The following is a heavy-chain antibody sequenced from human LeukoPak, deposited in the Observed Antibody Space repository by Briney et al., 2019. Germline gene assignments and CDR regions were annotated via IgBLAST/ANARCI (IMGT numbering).Heavy chain of an antibody. V-gene: IGHV1-69*13. CDR1: GGTFSSYA. J-gene: IGHJ4*02. CDR3: ARVGSSGWPFDY. D-gene: IGHD6-19*01. Sequence: ASVKVSCKASGGTFSSYAISWVRQAPGQGLEWMGGIIPIFGTANYAQRFQGRVTITADESTSTAYMELSSLRSEDTAVYYCARVGSSGWPFDYWGQGTLVTVSS. CDR2: IIPIFGTA.